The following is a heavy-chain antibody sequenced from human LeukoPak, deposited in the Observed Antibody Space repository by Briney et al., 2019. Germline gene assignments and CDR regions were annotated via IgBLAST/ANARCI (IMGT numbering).Heavy chain of an antibody. J-gene: IGHJ4*02. CDR3: ARRIIVGATWYFDS. D-gene: IGHD1-26*01. Sequence: SQTLSLTCTVSGGSISSGSYYWSWIRQPAGKGLEWIGRIYTSGSTNYNPSLKSRVTISIDTSKYQFSLKLSSVTAADTAVYYCARRIIVGATWYFDSWGQGTLVTVSS. V-gene: IGHV4-61*02. CDR2: IYTSGST. CDR1: GGSISSGSYY.